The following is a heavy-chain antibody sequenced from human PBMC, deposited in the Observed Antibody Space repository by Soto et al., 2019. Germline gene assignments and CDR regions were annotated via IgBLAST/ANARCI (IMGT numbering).Heavy chain of an antibody. V-gene: IGHV3-30-3*01. CDR1: GFTFSSYA. J-gene: IGHJ4*02. Sequence: LRLSCAASGFTFSSYAMHWVHQAPGKGLEWVAVISYDGSNKYYADSVKGRFTISRDNSKNTLYLQMNSLRAEDTAVYYCARDPGGVVPAAMLAYWGQGTLVTVSS. D-gene: IGHD2-2*01. CDR3: ARDPGGVVPAAMLAY. CDR2: ISYDGSNK.